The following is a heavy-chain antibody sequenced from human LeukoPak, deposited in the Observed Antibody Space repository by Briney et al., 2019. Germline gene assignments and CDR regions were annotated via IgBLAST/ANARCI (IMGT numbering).Heavy chain of an antibody. CDR2: IYYSGST. V-gene: IGHV4-61*08. D-gene: IGHD7-27*01. Sequence: SQTLSLTCTVSGGSISSGGYYWSWIRQPPGKGLEWIGYIYYSGSTNYNPSLKSRVTISVDTSKNQFSLKLSYVTAADTAVYFCARESSWGNFGYWGQGTLVTVSS. J-gene: IGHJ4*02. CDR1: GGSISSGGYY. CDR3: ARESSWGNFGY.